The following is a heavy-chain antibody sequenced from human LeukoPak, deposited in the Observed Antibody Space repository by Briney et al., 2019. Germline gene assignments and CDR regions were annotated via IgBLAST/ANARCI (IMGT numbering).Heavy chain of an antibody. CDR1: GFTFSSYA. V-gene: IGHV3-23*01. CDR3: AKGVVVPAANLAWFDP. Sequence: GGSLRLSCAASGFTFSSYAMSWVRQAPGKGLEWVSAISGSGGSTYYADSVKGRFTISRDNSKNTLYLQMNSLRAEDTAVYYCAKGVVVPAANLAWFDPWGQGTLVTVS. J-gene: IGHJ5*02. D-gene: IGHD2-2*01. CDR2: ISGSGGST.